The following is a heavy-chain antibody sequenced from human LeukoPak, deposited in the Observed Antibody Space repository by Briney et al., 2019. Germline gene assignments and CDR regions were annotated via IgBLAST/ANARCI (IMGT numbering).Heavy chain of an antibody. CDR2: INHSGST. J-gene: IGHJ4*02. Sequence: SETLSLTCAVYGGSFSGYYWSWIRQPPGKGLEWIEEINHSGSTNYNPSLKSRVTISVDTSKNQFSLKLSSVTAADTAVYYCARHGATMVRGAYETYYFDYWGQGTLVTVSS. CDR3: ARHGATMVRGAYETYYFDY. D-gene: IGHD3-10*01. CDR1: GGSFSGYY. V-gene: IGHV4-34*01.